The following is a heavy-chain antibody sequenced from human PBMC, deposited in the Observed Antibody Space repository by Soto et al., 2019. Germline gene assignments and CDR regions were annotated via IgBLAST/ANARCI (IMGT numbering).Heavy chain of an antibody. J-gene: IGHJ5*02. V-gene: IGHV4-39*01. Sequence: SETLSLTCSVSGGSINSSSYFWGWVRQPPGKGLEWIGSIYYSGSTYYNPSLRSRVTISVDTSKNQFSLKLSSVTAADTAVFYCARHYSSGSRNWFDPRGQGTRVTVSS. D-gene: IGHD6-19*01. CDR3: ARHYSSGSRNWFDP. CDR2: IYYSGST. CDR1: GGSINSSSYF.